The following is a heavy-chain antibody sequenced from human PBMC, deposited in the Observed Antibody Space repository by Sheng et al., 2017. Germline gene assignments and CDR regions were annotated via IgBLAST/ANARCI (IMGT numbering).Heavy chain of an antibody. V-gene: IGHV3-43D*03. CDR1: GFTFDDYA. Sequence: EVQLVESGGNLVLPGGSLRLSCAASGFTFDDYAMHWVRQAPGKGLEWVSLISWDGVNTYYADSVKGRFTISRDNSKNSLYLQMNSLRPEDTGLYYCARNRETLTVAGTGFWGQGTLVTVSS. CDR3: ARNRETLTVAGTGF. D-gene: IGHD6-19*01. CDR2: ISWDGVNT. J-gene: IGHJ4*02.